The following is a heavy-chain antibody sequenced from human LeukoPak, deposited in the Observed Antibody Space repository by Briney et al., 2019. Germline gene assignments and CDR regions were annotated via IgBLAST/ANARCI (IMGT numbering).Heavy chain of an antibody. CDR1: GGSISSGGYY. J-gene: IGHJ5*02. Sequence: KPSQTLSLTCTVSGGSISSGGYYWSWIRQHPGKGLEWIGYIYYSGSTYYNPSLKSRVTISVDTSKNQFSLKLRFVTAADTAVYYCASIPLLLSWFDPWGQGTLVTVSS. CDR3: ASIPLLLSWFDP. V-gene: IGHV4-31*03. CDR2: IYYSGST. D-gene: IGHD3-10*01.